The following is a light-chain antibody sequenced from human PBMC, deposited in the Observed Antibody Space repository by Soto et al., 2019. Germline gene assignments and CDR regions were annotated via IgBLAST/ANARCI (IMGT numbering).Light chain of an antibody. CDR2: GAS. V-gene: IGKV3-20*01. CDR1: QSISSSY. CDR3: QEYGHSLWA. Sequence: ETVLTQSPCTVSLSPGKRATLSCRASQSISSSYLAWYQQRPGQAPRLLIYGASSRATGIPDRFSGSGYGTESKHTRRRQECEDVAFYSRQEYGHSLWACGGGTKVDIK. J-gene: IGKJ4*02.